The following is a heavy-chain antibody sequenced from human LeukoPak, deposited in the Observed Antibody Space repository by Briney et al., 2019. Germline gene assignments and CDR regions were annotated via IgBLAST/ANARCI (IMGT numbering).Heavy chain of an antibody. CDR2: ISAYNGNT. CDR1: GYTFTNYG. CDR3: ARAGGSGRGTKCVS. V-gene: IGHV1-18*01. Sequence: ASVKVSCKASGYTFTNYGISWVRQAPAQGLEWMGWISAYNGNTNYAQKLQGRVTITTDTSTSTAYTELRSRRSDDNAVYYRARAGGSGRGTKCVSWGQGTLVTVSS. D-gene: IGHD3-10*01. J-gene: IGHJ5*02.